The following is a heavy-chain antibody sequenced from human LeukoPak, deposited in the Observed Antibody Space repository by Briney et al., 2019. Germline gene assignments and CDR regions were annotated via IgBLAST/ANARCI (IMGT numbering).Heavy chain of an antibody. CDR2: ISSSSSYI. CDR3: ARDPDTTTSFDY. D-gene: IGHD4-17*01. V-gene: IGHV3-21*01. J-gene: IGHJ4*02. Sequence: GGSLRLSCAASGFTFSSYSMNWVRQAPGKGLEWVSSISSSSSYIYYADSVKGRFTISRDNAKNSLYLQMNSLRAEDTAVYYCARDPDTTTSFDYWGQGTLVTVSS. CDR1: GFTFSSYS.